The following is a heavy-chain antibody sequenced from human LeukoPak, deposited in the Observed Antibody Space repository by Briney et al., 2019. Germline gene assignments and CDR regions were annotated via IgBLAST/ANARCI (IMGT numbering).Heavy chain of an antibody. Sequence: GESLKISCKGSGYKFTTYWISWVRQMPGKGLEWMGRIDPTDSYTNYSPSFEGHVTISADKSISTAYLQWGSLKASDAAMYYCAITMVWGQGALVTVSS. CDR2: IDPTDSYT. J-gene: IGHJ4*02. V-gene: IGHV5-10-1*01. CDR3: AITMV. D-gene: IGHD3-10*01. CDR1: GYKFTTYW.